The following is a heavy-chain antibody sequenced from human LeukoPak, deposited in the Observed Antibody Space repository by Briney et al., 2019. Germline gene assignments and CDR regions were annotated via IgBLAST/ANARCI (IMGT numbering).Heavy chain of an antibody. J-gene: IGHJ4*02. CDR3: ARDLGWQQPYFDY. CDR2: IYYSGST. CDR1: GGSISSYY. D-gene: IGHD6-13*01. Sequence: SETLSLTCTVSGGSISSYYWSWIRQPPGKGLEWIGYIYYSGSTNYNPSLKSRVTISVDTSKNQFSLKLSPVTAADTAVYYCARDLGWQQPYFDYWGQGTLVTVSS. V-gene: IGHV4-59*01.